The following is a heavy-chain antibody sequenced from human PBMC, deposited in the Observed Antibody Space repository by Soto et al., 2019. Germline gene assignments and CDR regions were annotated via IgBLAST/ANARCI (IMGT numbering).Heavy chain of an antibody. CDR1: GFTFSSYS. CDR3: ARGYYYDSSGYYPTL. Sequence: GGSLRLSCAASGFTFSSYSMNWVRQAPGKGLEWVSYISSSSSTIYYADSVKGRFTISRDNAKNSLYLQMNSLRDEDTAVYYCARGYYYDSSGYYPTLWGRGTLVTVSS. V-gene: IGHV3-48*02. J-gene: IGHJ4*02. CDR2: ISSSSSTI. D-gene: IGHD3-22*01.